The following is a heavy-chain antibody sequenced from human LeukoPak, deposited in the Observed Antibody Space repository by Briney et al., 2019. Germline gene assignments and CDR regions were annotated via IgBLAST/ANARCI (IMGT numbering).Heavy chain of an antibody. CDR2: ISHSGST. V-gene: IGHV4-59*01. CDR3: ARGYDSRIYGWFDP. Sequence: PSETLSLTCIVAGGSISSYYSIWIRQPPGKGLEWIGHISHSGSTNYNPSLQSRVTISVDTSKKQFSLKLNSVTAADTAVYYCARGYDSRIYGWFDPWGQGTLVTVSS. CDR1: GGSISSYY. D-gene: IGHD3-10*01. J-gene: IGHJ5*02.